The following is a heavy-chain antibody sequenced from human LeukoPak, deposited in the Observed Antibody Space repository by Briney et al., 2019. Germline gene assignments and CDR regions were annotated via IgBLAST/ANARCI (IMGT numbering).Heavy chain of an antibody. CDR2: IIPIFGTA. J-gene: IGHJ4*02. D-gene: IGHD1-26*01. CDR3: ATGEVGATGVCRY. Sequence: SVKVSCKASGGTFSSYAISWVRQAPGQGLEWMGGIIPIFGTANYAQKFQGRVTITTDESTSTAYMELSSLRSEDTAVYYCATGEVGATGVCRYWGQGTLVTVSS. V-gene: IGHV1-69*05. CDR1: GGTFSSYA.